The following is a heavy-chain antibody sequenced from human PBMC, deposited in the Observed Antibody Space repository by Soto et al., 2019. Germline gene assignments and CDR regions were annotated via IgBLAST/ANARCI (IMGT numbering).Heavy chain of an antibody. J-gene: IGHJ4*02. D-gene: IGHD5-12*01. CDR1: GFSFTTAGVA. Sequence: GPTLVNPTQTLTLTCTFSGFSFTTAGVAVGWIRQTPGGALEWLTLIYYNDDRRFSPSLKTRLTIAGDTSKNQVVLSLTNVDPGDTATYFCAHSDGGYEIIYFDFWGQGIPVTVSS. CDR3: AHSDGGYEIIYFDF. V-gene: IGHV2-5*01. CDR2: IYYNDDR.